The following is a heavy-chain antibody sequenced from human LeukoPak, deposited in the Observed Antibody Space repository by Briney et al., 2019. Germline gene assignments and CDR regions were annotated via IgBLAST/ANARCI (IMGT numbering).Heavy chain of an antibody. V-gene: IGHV3-23*01. D-gene: IGHD6-13*01. J-gene: IGHJ4*02. CDR1: GFTFSSYA. CDR3: AKDHQQLVLRYFDY. CDR2: ISGSGGST. Sequence: PGGSLRLSCAASGFTFSSYAMSWVRQAPGKGLEWVSSISGSGGSTYYADSVKGRFTISRDNSKNTLYLQMNSLRAEDTAVYYCAKDHQQLVLRYFDYWGQGTLVTVSS.